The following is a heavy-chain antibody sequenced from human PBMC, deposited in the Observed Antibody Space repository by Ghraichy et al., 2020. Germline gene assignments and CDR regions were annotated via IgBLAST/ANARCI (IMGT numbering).Heavy chain of an antibody. D-gene: IGHD6-13*01. Sequence: GESLNISCAASGFTFSSYAMSWVRQAPGKGLEWVSAISGSGGSTYYADSVKGRFTISRDNSKNTLYLQMNSLRAEDTAVYYCAKEKAAAGTPFDYWGQGTLVTVSS. J-gene: IGHJ4*02. CDR1: GFTFSSYA. V-gene: IGHV3-23*01. CDR2: ISGSGGST. CDR3: AKEKAAAGTPFDY.